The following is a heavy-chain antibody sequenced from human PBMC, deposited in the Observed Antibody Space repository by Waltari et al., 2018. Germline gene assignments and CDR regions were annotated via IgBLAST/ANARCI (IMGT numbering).Heavy chain of an antibody. Sequence: QVQVVGSGGGVVQPGRSLTLSCAATGLTFSTNTMHCVRQAPGKGLEWVALITNDGSDKDYADSVKGRFTISRDNSNYKVYLQMDSLKIEDTAIYYCASRHSSSWYSFDYWGQGTLVTVSS. CDR1: GLTFSTNT. D-gene: IGHD6-13*01. CDR3: ASRHSSSWYSFDY. J-gene: IGHJ4*02. V-gene: IGHV3-30-3*01. CDR2: ITNDGSDK.